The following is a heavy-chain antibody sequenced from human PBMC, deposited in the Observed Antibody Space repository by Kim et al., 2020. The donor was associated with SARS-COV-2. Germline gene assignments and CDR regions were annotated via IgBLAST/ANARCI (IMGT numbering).Heavy chain of an antibody. V-gene: IGHV4-59*13. J-gene: IGHJ4*02. CDR3: ARDVAGTTN. CDR2: IYYSGST. D-gene: IGHD1-7*01. Sequence: SETLSLTCTVSGGSISSYYWSWIRQPPGKGLEWIGYIYYSGSTNYNPSLKSRVTISVDTSKNQFSLKLSSVTAADTAVYYCARDVAGTTNWGQGTLVTVSS. CDR1: GGSISSYY.